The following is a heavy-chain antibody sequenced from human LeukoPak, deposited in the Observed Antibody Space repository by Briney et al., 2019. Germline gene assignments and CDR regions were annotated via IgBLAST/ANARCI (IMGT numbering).Heavy chain of an antibody. CDR3: ASWGAGGNS. Sequence: GGSLRLSCEASGFTLSTYWMNWDRRVPGKGLDWVANINPDGSGKRYVDSVKGRFTIARDNADNSLSLQMNSLRAEDTAVYYCASWGAGGNSWGQGTLVTVSS. V-gene: IGHV3-7*01. D-gene: IGHD3-16*01. CDR1: GFTLSTYW. J-gene: IGHJ4*02. CDR2: INPDGSGK.